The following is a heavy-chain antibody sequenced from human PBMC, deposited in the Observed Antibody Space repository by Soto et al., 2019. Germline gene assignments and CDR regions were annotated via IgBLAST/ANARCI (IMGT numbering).Heavy chain of an antibody. V-gene: IGHV4-59*08. CDR1: GGSISSYY. CDR3: ARRYGGSIDY. D-gene: IGHD2-15*01. CDR2: IYYSGST. J-gene: IGHJ4*02. Sequence: QVQLQESSPGLVKPSETLSLTCTVSGGSISSYYWSWIRQPPGKGLEWIGYIYYSGSTNYNPSLKSRVTISVDTSKNQFSLKLSSVTAADTAVYYCARRYGGSIDYWGQGTLVTVSS.